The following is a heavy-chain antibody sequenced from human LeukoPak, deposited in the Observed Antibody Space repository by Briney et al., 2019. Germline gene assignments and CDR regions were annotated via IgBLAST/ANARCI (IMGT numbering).Heavy chain of an antibody. CDR3: ARYDSSGYYYNYYMDV. CDR1: GGSISSYY. Sequence: PSETLSLTCTVSGGSISSYYWSWIRQPPGKGLEWIGYIYYSGSTNYNPSLKSRVTISVDTSKNQFSLKLSSVTAADTAVYYCARYDSSGYYYNYYMDVWGKGTTVTVSS. CDR2: IYYSGST. D-gene: IGHD3-22*01. J-gene: IGHJ6*03. V-gene: IGHV4-59*01.